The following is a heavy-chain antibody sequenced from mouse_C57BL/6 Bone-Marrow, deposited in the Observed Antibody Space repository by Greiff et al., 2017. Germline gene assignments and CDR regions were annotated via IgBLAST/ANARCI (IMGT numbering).Heavy chain of an antibody. V-gene: IGHV5-6*02. D-gene: IGHD1-1*01. CDR1: GFTFSSYG. Sequence: EVKLMESGGDLVKPGGSLKLSCAASGFTFSSYGMSWVRQTPDKRLEWVATISSGGSYTYYPDSVKGRFTISRDNAKNTLYLQMSSLKSEDTAMYYCARRVYYGSSYWYFDVWGTGTTGTVSS. J-gene: IGHJ1*03. CDR2: ISSGGSYT. CDR3: ARRVYYGSSYWYFDV.